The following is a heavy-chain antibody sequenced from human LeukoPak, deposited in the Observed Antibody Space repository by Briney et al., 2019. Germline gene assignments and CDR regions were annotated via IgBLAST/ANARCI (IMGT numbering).Heavy chain of an antibody. CDR3: ANFERTVAGPYNWFDP. CDR2: ISGGGGTT. CDR1: GLTFSTYA. J-gene: IGHJ5*02. Sequence: GGSLRLSCAASGLTFSTYATSWVRQAPGKGLEWVSAISGGGGTTYYADSVKGRFTITRDNSKNTLYLQINTLRAEDTAVYYCANFERTVAGPYNWFDPWGQGTLVTVS. D-gene: IGHD6-19*01. V-gene: IGHV3-23*01.